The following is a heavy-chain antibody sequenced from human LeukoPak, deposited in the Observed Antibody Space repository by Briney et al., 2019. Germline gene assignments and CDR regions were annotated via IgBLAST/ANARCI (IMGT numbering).Heavy chain of an antibody. CDR1: GYSFTSYW. Sequence: GESLEISRKDSGYSFTSYWIGWVRQMPGKGLEWMGIIYPGDSNTRYSPSFQGQVTISADKAINTAYLQWTSLKASDTAIYYCAKGVAARPNYSDYWGQGTLVTVSS. CDR2: IYPGDSNT. D-gene: IGHD6-6*01. J-gene: IGHJ4*02. V-gene: IGHV5-51*01. CDR3: AKGVAARPNYSDY.